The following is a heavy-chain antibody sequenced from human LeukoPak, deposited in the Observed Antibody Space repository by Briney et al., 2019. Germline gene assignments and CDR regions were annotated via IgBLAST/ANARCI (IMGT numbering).Heavy chain of an antibody. V-gene: IGHV4-39*01. D-gene: IGHD6-6*01. CDR3: ARGRPHFQH. J-gene: IGHJ1*01. CDR2: IHYSGNT. CDR1: GGSISSSSYY. Sequence: SETLSLTCTVSGGSISSSSYYWGWIRQPPGKGLEWIGIIHYSGNTYYNPSLKSRVTMSVDTSKNQFSLRVSSVTAADTAVYYCARGRPHFQHWGQGTLVTVSS.